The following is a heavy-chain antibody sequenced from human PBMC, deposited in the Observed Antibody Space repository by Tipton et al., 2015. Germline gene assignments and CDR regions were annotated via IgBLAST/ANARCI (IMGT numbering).Heavy chain of an antibody. CDR2: IYSADSDT. CDR3: ARVGCTNGVCYSDY. D-gene: IGHD2-8*01. CDR1: GYSFTNYW. J-gene: IGHJ4*02. V-gene: IGHV5-51*01. Sequence: VQLVQSGAEVKKPGESLKISCQGSGYSFTNYWIAWVRQKPGKGLEWMGIIYSADSDTRYSPSFQGQVAISADKSIDTAYLQWNSLRAEDTAVYYCARVGCTNGVCYSDYWGQGTLVTVSS.